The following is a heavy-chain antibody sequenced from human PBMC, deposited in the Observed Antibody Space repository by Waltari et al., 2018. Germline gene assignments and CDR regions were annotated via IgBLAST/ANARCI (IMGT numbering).Heavy chain of an antibody. D-gene: IGHD3-10*01. Sequence: EVQLVESGGGLVQPEAPLRLYCGASGFTFSRYSMNEVRQAPGKWLEWVSYSSSSSSTIYYADAVKGRFTISRDNAKNSLYLQMNSLRAEDTAVYYCARAITMVRGGYDYWGQGTLVTVSS. CDR3: ARAITMVRGGYDY. V-gene: IGHV3-48*04. CDR1: GFTFSRYS. CDR2: SSSSSSTI. J-gene: IGHJ4*02.